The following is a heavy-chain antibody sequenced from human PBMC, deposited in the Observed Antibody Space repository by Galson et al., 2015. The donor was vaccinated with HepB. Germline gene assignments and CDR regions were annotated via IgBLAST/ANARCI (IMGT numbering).Heavy chain of an antibody. Sequence: SLRLSCAASGFTFSSYGMHWVRQAPGKGLEWVAVIWYDGSNKYYADSVKGRFTISRDNSKNTLYLQMNSLRAEDTAVYYCARDIGLLMYYFDYWGQGTLVTVSS. J-gene: IGHJ4*02. D-gene: IGHD3-22*01. CDR3: ARDIGLLMYYFDY. CDR2: IWYDGSNK. CDR1: GFTFSSYG. V-gene: IGHV3-33*01.